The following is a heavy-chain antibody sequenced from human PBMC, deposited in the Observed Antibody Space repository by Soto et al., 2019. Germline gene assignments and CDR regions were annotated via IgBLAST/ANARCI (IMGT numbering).Heavy chain of an antibody. D-gene: IGHD6-13*01. Sequence: QVQLVQSGAEVKKPGASVKVSCKASGYTFTSYDINWVRQATGQGLEWMGWMNPNSGNTGYAQKFQGRVTMTRNTSISTAYMELSTLRSEDTAVYYCARERTSSWCFDYWGQGTLVTVSS. CDR1: GYTFTSYD. J-gene: IGHJ4*02. CDR3: ARERTSSWCFDY. V-gene: IGHV1-8*01. CDR2: MNPNSGNT.